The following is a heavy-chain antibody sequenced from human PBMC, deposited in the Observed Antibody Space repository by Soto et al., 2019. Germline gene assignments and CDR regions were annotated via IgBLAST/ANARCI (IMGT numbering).Heavy chain of an antibody. Sequence: EVQLVESGGGLVKPGGSLRLSCAASGFTFSNAWMNWVRQAPGKGLEWVGRIKSKTDGGTTDYAAPVKGRFTISRDDSKNPLYRKMNSQKPEDTAVYYCTRRWARYYYYGMDVWGQGTTVTVSS. V-gene: IGHV3-15*07. CDR2: IKSKTDGGTT. J-gene: IGHJ6*02. CDR1: GFTFSNAW. CDR3: TRRWARYYYYGMDV. D-gene: IGHD5-12*01.